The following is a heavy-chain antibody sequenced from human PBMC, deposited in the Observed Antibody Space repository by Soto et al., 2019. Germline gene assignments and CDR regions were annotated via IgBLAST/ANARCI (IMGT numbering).Heavy chain of an antibody. V-gene: IGHV4-39*01. D-gene: IGHD1-1*01. CDR2: IYYSGST. Sequence: QLQLQESGPGLVKPSETLSLTCTVSGGSISSSSYYWGWIRQPPGKGLEWIGSIYYSGSTYYNPSLKSRVTISVDTSKNQFSLKLSSVTAADTAVYYCARLTTFRGNYYFDYWGQGTLVTVSS. CDR3: ARLTTFRGNYYFDY. CDR1: GGSISSSSYY. J-gene: IGHJ4*02.